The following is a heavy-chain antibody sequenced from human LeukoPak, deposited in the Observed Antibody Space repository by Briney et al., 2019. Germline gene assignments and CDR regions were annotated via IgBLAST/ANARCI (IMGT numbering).Heavy chain of an antibody. V-gene: IGHV4-34*01. CDR3: ARGASRGSSRSDWFDH. CDR2: INHSGST. D-gene: IGHD6-6*01. Sequence: SETLSLTCAVYGGPFSGYYWSWIRQPPGKGLEWIGEINHSGSTNYNPSLKSRVTISVDTSKNQFSLKLSSVTAADTAVYYCARGASRGSSRSDWFDHWGQGTLVTVSS. CDR1: GGPFSGYY. J-gene: IGHJ5*02.